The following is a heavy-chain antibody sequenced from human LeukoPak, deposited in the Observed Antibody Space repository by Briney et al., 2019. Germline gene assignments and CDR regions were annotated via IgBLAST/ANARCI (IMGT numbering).Heavy chain of an antibody. CDR2: ISYSGST. CDR1: GGSVSSDNYY. J-gene: IGHJ5*02. D-gene: IGHD3-3*01. Sequence: SETLSLTCTVSGGSVSSDNYYWAWIRQPPGKGLEWIGSISYSGSTNYNPSLKSRVTISVDTSKNQFSLKLSSVTAADTAVYYCASYDFWSGYSSLWDAAGWFDPWGQGTLVTVSS. V-gene: IGHV4-39*07. CDR3: ASYDFWSGYSSLWDAAGWFDP.